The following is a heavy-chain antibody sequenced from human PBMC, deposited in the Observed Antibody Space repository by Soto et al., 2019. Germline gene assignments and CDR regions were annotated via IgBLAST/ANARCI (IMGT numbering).Heavy chain of an antibody. CDR3: SRERSATGTGGFDP. J-gene: IGHJ5*02. CDR1: GYTFTSYD. V-gene: IGHV1-8*01. Sequence: QVQLVQSGAEVKQPGASVKVSCKASGYTFTSYDINWVRQATGQGLEAMGWMNPNSGNTGYAQKCQGRVTITRNTSMSPAYMELSSLRSEDTGVDYCSRERSATGTGGFDPWGQGTLVTVSS. CDR2: MNPNSGNT. D-gene: IGHD6-13*01.